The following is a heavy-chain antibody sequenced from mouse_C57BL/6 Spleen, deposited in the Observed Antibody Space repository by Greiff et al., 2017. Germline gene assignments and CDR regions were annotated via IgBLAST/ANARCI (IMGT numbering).Heavy chain of an antibody. D-gene: IGHD1-1*01. Sequence: EVKLVESGGGLVQPGGSLSLSCAASGFTFTDYYMSWVRQPPGKALEWLGFIRNKANGYTTEYSASVKGRFTISRDNSQNILYLQMNALRAEDRATYYGARYIPYYGSSYRGNAMGYWGQGTSVTVAS. CDR2: IRNKANGYTT. CDR3: ARYIPYYGSSYRGNAMGY. J-gene: IGHJ4*01. CDR1: GFTFTDYY. V-gene: IGHV7-3*01.